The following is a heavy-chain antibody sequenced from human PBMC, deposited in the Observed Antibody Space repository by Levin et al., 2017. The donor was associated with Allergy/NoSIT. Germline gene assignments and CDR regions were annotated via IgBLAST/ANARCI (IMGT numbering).Heavy chain of an antibody. CDR1: EFSFSHYG. J-gene: IGHJ6*02. D-gene: IGHD1-26*01. V-gene: IGHV3-30*18. CDR3: AKDWAYSGSYYGTDV. Sequence: PGGSLRLSCAASEFSFSHYGMHWVRQAPGKGLEWLAVISYDGSSKYYADSVKGRFIISRDNTKNTLYLQMSSLRGEDTAVYYCAKDWAYSGSYYGTDVWGQGTTVTVSS. CDR2: ISYDGSSK.